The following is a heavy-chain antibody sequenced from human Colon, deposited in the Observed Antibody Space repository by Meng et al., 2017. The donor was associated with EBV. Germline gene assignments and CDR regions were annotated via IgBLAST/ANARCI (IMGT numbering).Heavy chain of an antibody. V-gene: IGHV4-4*02. CDR1: GGSISSVDW. Sequence: VQLEQSGPVLVKPSKTLSLTCAVSGGSISSVDWWPWVRQSPGKGLEWIGKIYHSGSTNYNPSIKSRVTISVDKSKNQFSLKLTSVTAAATAVYYCARGGYYSFDYWGQRTLVTVSS. D-gene: IGHD5-18*01. J-gene: IGHJ4*02. CDR3: ARGGYYSFDY. CDR2: IYHSGST.